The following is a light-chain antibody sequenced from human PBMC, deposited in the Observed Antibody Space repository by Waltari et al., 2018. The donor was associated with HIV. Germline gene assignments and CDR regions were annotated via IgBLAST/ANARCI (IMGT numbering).Light chain of an antibody. CDR2: SNS. CDR3: AAWDDSLNGHVV. J-gene: IGLJ2*01. CDR1: RSNIGTNS. Sequence: QSELTQSPSASGTPGKRVTISYSGSRSNIGTNSVNWYQQLPGTAPKLLIYSNSQRPSGVPDRFSGSKSGTSASLAITGLQSEDEADYYCAAWDDSLNGHVVFGGGTKLTVL. V-gene: IGLV1-44*01.